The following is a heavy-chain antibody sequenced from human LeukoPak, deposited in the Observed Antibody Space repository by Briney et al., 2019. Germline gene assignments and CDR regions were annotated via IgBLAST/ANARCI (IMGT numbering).Heavy chain of an antibody. Sequence: SETLSLTCTVSGGSISSSSYYWGWIRQPPGKGLEWIGSIYYSGSTYYNPSLKSRVTISVDTSKNQFSLKLSSVTAADTAVYYCARDETGEPLTNYDFWSGRYYYYMDVWGKGTTVTVFS. D-gene: IGHD3-3*01. CDR2: IYYSGST. CDR3: ARDETGEPLTNYDFWSGRYYYYMDV. V-gene: IGHV4-39*07. J-gene: IGHJ6*03. CDR1: GGSISSSSYY.